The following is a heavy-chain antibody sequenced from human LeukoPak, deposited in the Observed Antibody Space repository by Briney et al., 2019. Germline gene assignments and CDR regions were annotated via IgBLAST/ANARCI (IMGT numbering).Heavy chain of an antibody. J-gene: IGHJ4*02. Sequence: PGGSLRLSCAASGFTFSSYAMHWVRQAPGKGLEWVAVISYDGTNKYYADSVKGRFTISRDNSKNTLYLQMNSLRAEDTAVYYCARDRGSPPLYYDFWSGPHFDYWGQGTLVTVSS. D-gene: IGHD3-3*01. CDR2: ISYDGTNK. CDR3: ARDRGSPPLYYDFWSGPHFDY. CDR1: GFTFSSYA. V-gene: IGHV3-30-3*01.